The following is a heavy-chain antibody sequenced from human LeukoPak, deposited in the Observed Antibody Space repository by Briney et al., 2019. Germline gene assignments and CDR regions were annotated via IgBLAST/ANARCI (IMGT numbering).Heavy chain of an antibody. D-gene: IGHD6-13*01. V-gene: IGHV1-18*01. CDR3: ARDVAAAEFYFDY. Sequence: ASVWVSCTASGYTFTSYAISWVRQAPGQGLQWMGWISVYNGNTNYAQTLEGRVTMTTDTSTSTAYMELRSLRSDDTAVYYCARDVAAAEFYFDYWGQGTLLTVST. J-gene: IGHJ4*02. CDR2: ISVYNGNT. CDR1: GYTFTSYA.